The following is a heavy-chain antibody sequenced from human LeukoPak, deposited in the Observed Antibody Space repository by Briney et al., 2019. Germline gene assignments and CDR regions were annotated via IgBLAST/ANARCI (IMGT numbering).Heavy chain of an antibody. V-gene: IGHV4-34*01. CDR3: ASLMTTVTTSGDY. CDR1: GGSFSGYY. J-gene: IGHJ4*02. Sequence: SETLPLTCAVYGGSFSGYYWSWIRQPPGKGLEWIGEINHSGSTNYNPSLKSRVTISVDTSKNQFSLKLSSVTAADTAVYYCASLMTTVTTSGDYWGQGTLVTVSS. D-gene: IGHD4-17*01. CDR2: INHSGST.